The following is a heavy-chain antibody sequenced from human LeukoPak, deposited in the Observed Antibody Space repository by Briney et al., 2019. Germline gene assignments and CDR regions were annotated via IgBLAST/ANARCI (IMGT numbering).Heavy chain of an antibody. CDR1: GFTFSSYA. CDR2: ISGSGGST. J-gene: IGHJ4*02. V-gene: IGHV3-23*01. CDR3: AKPASGYYDSSGYYHY. D-gene: IGHD3-22*01. Sequence: GGSLRLSCAASGFTFSSYAMSWVRQAPGKGLEWVSAISGSGGSTNYADSVKGRFTISRDNSKTTLYLQMNSLRAEDTAVYYCAKPASGYYDSSGYYHYWGQGTLVTVSS.